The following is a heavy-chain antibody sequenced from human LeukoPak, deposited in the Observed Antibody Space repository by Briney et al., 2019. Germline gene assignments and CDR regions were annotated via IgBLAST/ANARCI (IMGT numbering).Heavy chain of an antibody. D-gene: IGHD1-26*01. V-gene: IGHV1-2*04. J-gene: IGHJ5*02. Sequence: ASVKVSCKASGYTFTGYYMHWVRQAPGQGLEWMGWINPNSGGTNYAQKFQGWVTMTRDTSISTAYMELSRLRSDDTAVYYRARDRGSYSANWFDPWGQGTLVTVSS. CDR1: GYTFTGYY. CDR3: ARDRGSYSANWFDP. CDR2: INPNSGGT.